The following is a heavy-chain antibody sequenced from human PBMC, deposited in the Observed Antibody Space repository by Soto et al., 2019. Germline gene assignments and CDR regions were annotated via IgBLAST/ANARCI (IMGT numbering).Heavy chain of an antibody. Sequence: EVQLLESGGGLGQPGGSLRLSCAASGFTFSSSAMSWVRQAPGKGLEWVSGINNNGANKYYADSVKGRFTISRDNSKNTLYLQMNSLRAEDTAVYYCAKIPITIRLGMDVWGQGTTVTVSS. V-gene: IGHV3-23*01. CDR3: AKIPITIRLGMDV. CDR2: INNNGANK. CDR1: GFTFSSSA. J-gene: IGHJ6*02. D-gene: IGHD3-3*01.